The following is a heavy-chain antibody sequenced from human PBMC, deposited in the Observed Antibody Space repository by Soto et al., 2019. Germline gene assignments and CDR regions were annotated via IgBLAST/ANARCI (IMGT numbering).Heavy chain of an antibody. J-gene: IGHJ5*02. Sequence: EVQLVESGGGLVQPGGSLRLSCAASGFTFNNFAMSWVRQAPGKGLEWVSAVSGSGSSSYYADSVRGRFTISRDNSKNTLYLQMNSLRAEDTAVYYCAKDSSQLLVYWFDPWGQGTLVTVSS. CDR3: AKDSSQLLVYWFDP. V-gene: IGHV3-23*04. CDR2: VSGSGSSS. CDR1: GFTFNNFA. D-gene: IGHD6-19*01.